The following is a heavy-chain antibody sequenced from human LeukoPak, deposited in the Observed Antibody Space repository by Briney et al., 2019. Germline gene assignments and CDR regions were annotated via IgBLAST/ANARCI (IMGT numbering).Heavy chain of an antibody. V-gene: IGHV1-8*01. CDR3: ARGLPTRRGWGALIDY. CDR1: GYTFISYD. D-gene: IGHD1-26*01. Sequence: ASVKVSCKASGYTFISYDINWVRQATGQGLEWMGWMNPNSGNTGYAQKFQGRVTMTRNTSISTAYMELSSLRSEATAVYYCARGLPTRRGWGALIDYWGQGTLVTVPS. J-gene: IGHJ4*02. CDR2: MNPNSGNT.